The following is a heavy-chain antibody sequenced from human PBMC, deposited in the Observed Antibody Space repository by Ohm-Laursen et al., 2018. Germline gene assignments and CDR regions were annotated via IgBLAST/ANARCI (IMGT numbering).Heavy chain of an antibody. CDR2: IYYSGST. D-gene: IGHD2-2*01. CDR3: ARGRIVVVPAASTWYYYYGMDV. Sequence: SQTLSLTCSVSGASISSYYWTWIRQPPGKGLEWIGSIYYSGSTCHNPSLKSRVTISVDTSRNQFSLKLSSVTAADTAVYYCARGRIVVVPAASTWYYYYGMDVWGQGTTVTVSS. V-gene: IGHV4-39*01. J-gene: IGHJ6*02. CDR1: GASISSYY.